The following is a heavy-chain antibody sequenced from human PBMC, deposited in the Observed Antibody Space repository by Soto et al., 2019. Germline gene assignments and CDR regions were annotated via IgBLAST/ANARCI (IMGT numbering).Heavy chain of an antibody. Sequence: SETLSLTCTVSGGSISSGEYYWSWIRQPPGKGLEWIGYIYYSGSTYYNPSLKSRVTISVDTSRNQFSLKLSSVTAADTAVYFCAREGGEYYDSSGYWHHCYDPCGRVTLGAVSS. D-gene: IGHD3-22*01. CDR3: AREGGEYYDSSGYWHHCYDP. V-gene: IGHV4-30-4*01. CDR2: IYYSGST. J-gene: IGHJ5*02. CDR1: GGSISSGEYY.